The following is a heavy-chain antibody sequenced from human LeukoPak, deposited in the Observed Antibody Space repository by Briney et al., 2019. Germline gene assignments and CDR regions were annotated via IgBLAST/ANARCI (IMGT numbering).Heavy chain of an antibody. J-gene: IGHJ4*02. D-gene: IGHD3-22*01. V-gene: IGHV3-33*01. CDR2: IWYDGSNK. CDR3: ARGPYYYDSSGYLDY. Sequence: PGRSLRLSCAASGFTFSSYGMNWVRQAPGQGLEWVAVIWYDGSNKYYADSVKGRFTISRDNSKNTLYMQMNSLRAEDTAVYYCARGPYYYDSSGYLDYWGQGTLVTVSS. CDR1: GFTFSSYG.